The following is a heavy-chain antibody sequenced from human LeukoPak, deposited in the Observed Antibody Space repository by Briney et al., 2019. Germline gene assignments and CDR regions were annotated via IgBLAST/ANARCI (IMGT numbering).Heavy chain of an antibody. Sequence: ASVKVSCKASGYTFTGYYMHWVRQAPGQGLEWMGWINPNSGGTNYAQKFQGRVTMTRDKSISTAYMELSRLRSDDTGVYYCSRISPLTLVMGDAFDIWGQGTMVTVSS. V-gene: IGHV1-2*02. CDR3: SRISPLTLVMGDAFDI. D-gene: IGHD2-21*01. J-gene: IGHJ3*02. CDR2: INPNSGGT. CDR1: GYTFTGYY.